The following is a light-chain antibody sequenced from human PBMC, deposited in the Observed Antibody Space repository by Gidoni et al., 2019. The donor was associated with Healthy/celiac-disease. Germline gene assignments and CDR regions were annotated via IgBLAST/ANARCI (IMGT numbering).Light chain of an antibody. V-gene: IGKV1-27*01. CDR1: QGTSNY. J-gene: IGKJ1*01. Sequence: IQMTQSPSSLSASVGDRVTTTCRASQGTSNYLDWYQQRPGKVPKLLVYAASTLQSGVPSRFSGSGSGTDFTLTIRSLQPEDVATYYWQKYNSAPWTFGQGTKVEIK. CDR3: QKYNSAPWT. CDR2: AAS.